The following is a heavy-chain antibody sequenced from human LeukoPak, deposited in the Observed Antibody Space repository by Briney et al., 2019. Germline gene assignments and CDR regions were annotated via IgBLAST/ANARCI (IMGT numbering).Heavy chain of an antibody. CDR2: ISYDGSNK. CDR1: GFTFSSYG. CDR3: AKDLDYYGSGSSFDY. V-gene: IGHV3-30*18. D-gene: IGHD3-10*01. J-gene: IGHJ4*02. Sequence: GGSLRLSCAASGFTFSSYGMHWVRQAPGKGLEWVAVISYDGSNKYYADSVKGRFTISRDNSKNTLYLQMNSLRAEDTAVYHCAKDLDYYGSGSSFDYWGQGTLVTVSS.